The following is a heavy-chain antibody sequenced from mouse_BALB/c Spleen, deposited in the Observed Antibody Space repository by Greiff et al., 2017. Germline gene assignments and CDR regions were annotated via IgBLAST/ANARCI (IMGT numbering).Heavy chain of an antibody. J-gene: IGHJ3*01. V-gene: IGHV1-14*01. CDR2: INPYNDGT. D-gene: IGHD1-1*01. CDR3: ARSHYYGSSYFAY. Sequence: VQLKESGPELVKPGASVKMSCKASGYTFTSYVMHWVKQKPGQGLEWIGYINPYNDGTKYNEKFKGKATLTSDKSSSTAYMELSSLTSEDSAVYYCARSHYYGSSYFAYWGQGTLVTVSA. CDR1: GYTFTSYV.